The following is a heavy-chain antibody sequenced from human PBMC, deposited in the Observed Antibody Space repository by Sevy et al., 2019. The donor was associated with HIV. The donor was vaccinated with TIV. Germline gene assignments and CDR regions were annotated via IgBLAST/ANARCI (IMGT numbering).Heavy chain of an antibody. D-gene: IGHD3-3*01. CDR1: GDSVSSNSAA. V-gene: IGHV6-1*01. CDR2: TCYRSKWYN. J-gene: IGHJ6*03. CDR3: ARGVIVLRFLEWLSETYYYYYYMDV. Sequence: SQTLSLTCAISGDSVSSNSAAWNWIRQSPSRGLEWLGRTCYRSKWYNDYAVSVKSRITINPDTSKNQFSLQLNSVTPEDTAVYYCARGVIVLRFLEWLSETYYYYYYMDVWGKGTTVTVSS.